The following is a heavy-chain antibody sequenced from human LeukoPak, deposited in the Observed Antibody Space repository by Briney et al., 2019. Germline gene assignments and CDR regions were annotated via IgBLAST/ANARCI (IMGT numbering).Heavy chain of an antibody. V-gene: IGHV4-39*01. Sequence: IPSETLSLTCTVSGGSISTSTANWGWIRQPPGKGLEWIGTISYSGSTYYNPSLKSRVTISVDTSKNHFSLRLSSVTAADTAVYYCARHFDYWGQGTLVTVSS. J-gene: IGHJ4*02. CDR3: ARHFDY. CDR2: ISYSGST. CDR1: GGSISTSTAN.